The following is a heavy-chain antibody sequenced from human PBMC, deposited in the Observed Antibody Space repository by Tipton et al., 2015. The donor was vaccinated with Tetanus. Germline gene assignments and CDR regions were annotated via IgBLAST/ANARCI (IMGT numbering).Heavy chain of an antibody. CDR3: ARDQQYSSYYYYYGMDV. J-gene: IGHJ6*02. Sequence: SLRLSCAASGFTFSSYAMHWVRQAPGKGLEWVAVISYDGSNKYYADSVKGRFTISRDNSKNTLYLQMNSLRAEDTAVYYCARDQQYSSYYYYYGMDVWGQGTTVTVSS. D-gene: IGHD2/OR15-2a*01. V-gene: IGHV3-30-3*01. CDR2: ISYDGSNK. CDR1: GFTFSSYA.